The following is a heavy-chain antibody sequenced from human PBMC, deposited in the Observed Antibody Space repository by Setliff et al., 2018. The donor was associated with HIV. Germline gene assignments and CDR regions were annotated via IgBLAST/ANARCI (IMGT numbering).Heavy chain of an antibody. CDR3: RRGLVRWLVPRYYYGMDV. D-gene: IGHD6-19*01. Sequence: SSVKVSCKASGGTFSNYAISWVRQAPGQGLEWMGRIIPIFGTANYAQKFQGRVTMTKNTSISTAYMELSSLRSGDTAVYYCRRGLVRWLVPRYYYGMDVWGQGTTVTVSS. CDR2: IIPIFGTA. CDR1: GGTFSNYA. V-gene: IGHV1-69*05. J-gene: IGHJ6*02.